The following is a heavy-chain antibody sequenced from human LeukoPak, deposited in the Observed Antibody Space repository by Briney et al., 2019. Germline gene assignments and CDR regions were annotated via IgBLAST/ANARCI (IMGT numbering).Heavy chain of an antibody. CDR1: GYTFTSYS. V-gene: IGHV1-46*01. CDR3: ARDASPRYFDWLSPLYYFDY. J-gene: IGHJ4*02. Sequence: ASVKVSCKASGYTFTSYSIYWVRQAPGQGLEWMGIINPSGGSTSNAQKFQGRVTMTRDTSTSTVYMELSSLRSEDTAVYYCARDASPRYFDWLSPLYYFDYWGQGTLVTVSS. CDR2: INPSGGST. D-gene: IGHD3-9*01.